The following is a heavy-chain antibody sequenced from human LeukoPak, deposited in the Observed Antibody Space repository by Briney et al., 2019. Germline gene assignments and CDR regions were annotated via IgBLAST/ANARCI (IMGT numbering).Heavy chain of an antibody. Sequence: SETLSLTCAVYGGSFSDYYWTRIRQTPGKGLEWIGDMSPSGSPNYNPSLKSRVTISVDTSKNQFSLKLRSVTAADTAVYYCARGRQDVNMIVVVMAGVSYYLDVWGKGTTVTVS. V-gene: IGHV4-34*01. J-gene: IGHJ6*03. CDR3: ARGRQDVNMIVVVMAGVSYYLDV. CDR2: MSPSGSP. D-gene: IGHD3-22*01. CDR1: GGSFSDYY.